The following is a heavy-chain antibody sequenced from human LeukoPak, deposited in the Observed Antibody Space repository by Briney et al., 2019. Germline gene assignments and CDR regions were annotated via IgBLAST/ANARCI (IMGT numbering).Heavy chain of an antibody. J-gene: IGHJ4*02. Sequence: SETLSLTCTVSGGSIGSYYWSWIRQPPGKGLEWIGYINYSGSTNYNPSLKSRVTISVDTSKDQFSLKLSSVTAADTAVYYCARSSSGYGLEGYFDYWGQGTLVTVSS. CDR1: GGSIGSYY. V-gene: IGHV4-59*01. D-gene: IGHD3-3*01. CDR2: INYSGST. CDR3: ARSSSGYGLEGYFDY.